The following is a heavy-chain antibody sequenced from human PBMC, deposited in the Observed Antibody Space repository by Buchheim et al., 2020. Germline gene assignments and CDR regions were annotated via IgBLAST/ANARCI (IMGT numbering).Heavy chain of an antibody. CDR2: IVWVDEK. J-gene: IGHJ4*02. CDR3: ARSGVRGPINYPLYYFDY. D-gene: IGHD3-10*01. V-gene: IGHV2-70*04. Sequence: QVTLKESGPALVKPTQTLTLTCSFPGFSLSTSGVGVNWILQPPGKALEWPPRIVWVDEKYYDTSLKTRPTIPKDTSKNKVFLTMTNMDPVDTATYYCARSGVRGPINYPLYYFDYWGQGTL. CDR1: GFSLSTSGVG.